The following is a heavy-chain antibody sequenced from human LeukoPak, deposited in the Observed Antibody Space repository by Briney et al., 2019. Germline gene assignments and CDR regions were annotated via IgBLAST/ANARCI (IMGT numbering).Heavy chain of an antibody. CDR2: IGASSGTL. J-gene: IGHJ4*02. CDR1: GFTFSRYE. V-gene: IGHV3-48*03. Sequence: GGSLRLSCAASGFTFSRYEMNWVRQAPGKGLEWISYIGASSGTLYYADSMKGRFTISRDNTKNSLFLHMNSLREEDTAVYFCVRFMMTTRGFDYWGQGTLLTVSS. CDR3: VRFMMTTRGFDY. D-gene: IGHD4-17*01.